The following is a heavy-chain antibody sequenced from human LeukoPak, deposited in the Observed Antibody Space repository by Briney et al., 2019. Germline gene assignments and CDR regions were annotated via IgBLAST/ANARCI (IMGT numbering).Heavy chain of an antibody. CDR3: AKERGYDSSGYYYVVLSGDFDY. Sequence: GGSLRLSCAASGFTFSSYAMSWVRQAPGKGLEWVSAISGSGGSTYYADSVKGRFTISRDNSKNTLYPQMNSLRAEDTAVYYCAKERGYDSSGYYYVVLSGDFDYWGQGTLVTVSS. D-gene: IGHD3-22*01. V-gene: IGHV3-23*01. CDR2: ISGSGGST. CDR1: GFTFSSYA. J-gene: IGHJ4*02.